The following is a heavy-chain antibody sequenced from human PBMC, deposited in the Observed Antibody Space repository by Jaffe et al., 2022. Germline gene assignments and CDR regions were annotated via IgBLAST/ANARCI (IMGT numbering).Heavy chain of an antibody. V-gene: IGHV3-7*01. CDR3: ARDNYGDYLFDY. Sequence: EVQLVESGGGLVESGGSLRLSCAASGFTFSSYWMSWVRLAPGTGLEWVANIKPDGSRQYYVDSVKGRFTISRDNAKSSLYLQINSLRAEDTAVYYCARDNYGDYLFDYWGQGTLVTVSS. D-gene: IGHD4-17*01. CDR1: GFTFSSYW. J-gene: IGHJ4*02. CDR2: IKPDGSRQ.